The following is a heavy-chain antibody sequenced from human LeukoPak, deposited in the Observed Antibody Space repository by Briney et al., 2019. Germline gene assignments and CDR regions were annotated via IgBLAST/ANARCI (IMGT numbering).Heavy chain of an antibody. CDR1: GFTFSNYW. CDR3: ARGVYEEDVNY. J-gene: IGHJ4*02. D-gene: IGHD2-8*01. V-gene: IGHV3-74*01. CDR2: LSSDGRDP. Sequence: PGGSLRLSCAASGFTFSNYWMHWVRQAPGKGLVWVSRLSSDGRDPSYADSVKGRFTISRDNAKNTLYMQMNSLRAEVTAVYYCARGVYEEDVNYWGQGTLVTVSS.